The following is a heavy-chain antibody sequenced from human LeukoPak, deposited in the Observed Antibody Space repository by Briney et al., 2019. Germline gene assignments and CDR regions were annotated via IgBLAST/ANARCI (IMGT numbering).Heavy chain of an antibody. D-gene: IGHD2-8*02. Sequence: GGSLRLSCAASGFTFSSSAMHWVRQGPGKGLEWVAYIAHHGNNKYYVDSVKGRFTISRDNSKRTLYLQMNSLRADDTAVYYCAKDGSWSCTDWGQGTLVTVSS. V-gene: IGHV3-30*02. CDR2: IAHHGNNK. CDR3: AKDGSWSCTD. J-gene: IGHJ4*02. CDR1: GFTFSSSA.